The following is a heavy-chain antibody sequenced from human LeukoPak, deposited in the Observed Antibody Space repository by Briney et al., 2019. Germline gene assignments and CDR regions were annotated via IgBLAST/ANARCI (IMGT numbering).Heavy chain of an antibody. CDR2: IYSGGST. V-gene: IGHV3-53*01. CDR1: GFTVSSNY. D-gene: IGHD6-6*01. CDR3: AKAEQLVPHLEYFQH. J-gene: IGHJ1*01. Sequence: QAGGSLRLSCAASGFTVSSNYMSWVRQAPGKGLEWVSVIYSGGSTYYADSVKGRFTISRDNSKNTLYLQMNSLRAEDTAVYYCAKAEQLVPHLEYFQHWGQGTLVTVSS.